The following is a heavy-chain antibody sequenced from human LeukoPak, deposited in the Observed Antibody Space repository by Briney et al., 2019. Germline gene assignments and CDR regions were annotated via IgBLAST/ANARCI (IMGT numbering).Heavy chain of an antibody. V-gene: IGHV4-39*01. D-gene: IGHD3-9*01. CDR3: ARLSKGRYFDYIFHF. J-gene: IGHJ4*02. Sequence: PSETLSLTCTVSGDSLSSTTYYWGWLRQPPGKGLEWMANIYYTGSTYSHPSLKSRVSMSVDTSKNQFSLKMSSLTAADTAVYFCARLSKGRYFDYIFHFWGRGTLVSVSS. CDR1: GDSLSSTTYY. CDR2: IYYTGST.